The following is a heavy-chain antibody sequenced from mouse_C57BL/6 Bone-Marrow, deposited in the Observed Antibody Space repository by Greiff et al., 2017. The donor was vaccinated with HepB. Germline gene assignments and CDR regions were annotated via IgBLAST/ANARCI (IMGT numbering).Heavy chain of an antibody. CDR3: ARDYYSSSSWFAY. CDR1: GYTFTSYW. J-gene: IGHJ3*01. D-gene: IGHD1-1*01. CDR2: VDPSDSET. Sequence: QVQLQQPGAELVRPGSSVKLSCKASGYTFTSYWMHWVKQRPIQGLEWIGNVDPSDSETHYNQKFKDKATLTVDKSSSTAYMQLSSLTSEDSAVYYCARDYYSSSSWFAYWGQGTLVTVSA. V-gene: IGHV1-52*01.